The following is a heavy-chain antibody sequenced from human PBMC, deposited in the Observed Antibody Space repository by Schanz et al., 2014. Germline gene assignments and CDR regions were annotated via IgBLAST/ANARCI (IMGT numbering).Heavy chain of an antibody. V-gene: IGHV1-2*04. CDR3: ARDDRACYYGMDV. J-gene: IGHJ6*02. D-gene: IGHD3-22*01. CDR2: INPNTGGT. CDR1: GYTFSDYY. Sequence: QVQLVQSGDEVKKPGASVKVSCKASGYTFSDYYIHWVRQAPGQGLEWMGWINPNTGGTNFAQKFQGWVTVTRDTSISTVYRELSRVTYEDTAVDYCARDDRACYYGMDVWGQGTTVTVSS.